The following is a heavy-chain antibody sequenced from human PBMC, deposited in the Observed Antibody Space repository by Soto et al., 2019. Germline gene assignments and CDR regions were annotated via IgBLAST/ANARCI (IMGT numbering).Heavy chain of an antibody. CDR1: GYTFTYRY. CDR2: ITPFNGNT. V-gene: IGHV1-45*02. CDR3: ASSSGRGYGYGLSHDAFDI. J-gene: IGHJ3*02. Sequence: SVKVSCKASGYTFTYRYLHWVRQAPGQALEWMGWITPFNGNTNYAQKFQDRVTITRDRSMSTAYMELSSLRSEDTAMYYCASSSGRGYGYGLSHDAFDIWGQGTMVTVSS. D-gene: IGHD5-18*01.